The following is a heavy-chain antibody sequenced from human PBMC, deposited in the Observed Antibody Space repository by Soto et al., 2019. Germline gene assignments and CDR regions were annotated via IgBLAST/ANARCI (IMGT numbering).Heavy chain of an antibody. CDR3: AKGVVTANPWYFDL. V-gene: IGHV3-23*01. Sequence: EVQLLESGGGLVQPGGSLRLSCTTSGFTFSSYAMSWVRQAPGKGLEWVSAISGSGGGTYYADSVQGRFTISRDNSKNTLFLQMNGLRAEDTALYYCAKGVVTANPWYFDLWGRGTLVTVSS. D-gene: IGHD2-21*02. CDR2: ISGSGGGT. J-gene: IGHJ2*01. CDR1: GFTFSSYA.